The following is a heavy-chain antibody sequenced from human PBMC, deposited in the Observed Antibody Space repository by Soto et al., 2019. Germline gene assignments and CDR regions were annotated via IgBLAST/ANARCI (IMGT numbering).Heavy chain of an antibody. CDR1: GFIISDYG. D-gene: IGHD1-1*01. Sequence: GGSLRLSCAVSGFIISDYGVTWVRQAPGKGLEWVSGFSGGGGGTFYADSVKGRFTISRDDPKNTAYLQMNSLGAEDTAVYYCVRWNGFGDRWGQGTQVTVYS. V-gene: IGHV3-23*01. J-gene: IGHJ5*02. CDR2: FSGGGGGT. CDR3: VRWNGFGDR.